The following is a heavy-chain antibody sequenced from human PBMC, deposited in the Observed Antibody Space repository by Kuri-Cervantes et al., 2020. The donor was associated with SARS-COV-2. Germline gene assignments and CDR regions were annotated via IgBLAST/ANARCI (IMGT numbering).Heavy chain of an antibody. CDR1: GFTFSSYG. V-gene: IGHV3-33*08. Sequence: GESLKISCAASGFTFSSYGMHWVRQAPGKGLEWVAVIWYDGGNKYYADSVKGRFTISRDNSKNTLYLQMNSLRAEDTAVYYCARDNMVRGVQYYYYYGMDVWGQGTTVTVDS. CDR3: ARDNMVRGVQYYYYYGMDV. D-gene: IGHD3-10*01. CDR2: IWYDGGNK. J-gene: IGHJ6*01.